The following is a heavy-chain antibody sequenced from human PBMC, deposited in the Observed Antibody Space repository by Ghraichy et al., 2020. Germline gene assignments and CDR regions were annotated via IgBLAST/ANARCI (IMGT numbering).Heavy chain of an antibody. CDR2: FDHVNGDT. J-gene: IGHJ5*02. CDR1: GFALNEQP. D-gene: IGHD3-22*01. V-gene: IGHV1-24*01. CDR3: TTGVRLHFDSSDSLLKWLDP. Sequence: ASVKLSCKVSGFALNEQPIHWVRQAPGKGLEWMGNFDHVNGDTFYAQKFQGRVTLTEDTSTDTAYMELSNLRSEDTAVYYCTTGVRLHFDSSDSLLKWLDPWGQGTLVTVSS.